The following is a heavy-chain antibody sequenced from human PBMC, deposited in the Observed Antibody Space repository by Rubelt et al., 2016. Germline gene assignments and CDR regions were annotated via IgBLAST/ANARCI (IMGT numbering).Heavy chain of an antibody. J-gene: IGHJ3*02. CDR3: ARDRVGVVITTHDACDI. Sequence: QVQLVQSGAEVKKPGSSVKVSCKASGGTFSSYAISWVRQAPGQGLEWMGGIIPIFGTANYAQKFQGRCTITADKSTSTAYMEMSSLGSEDTAVYYCARDRVGVVITTHDACDIWGQGTMVTVSS. D-gene: IGHD3-22*01. CDR2: IIPIFGTA. V-gene: IGHV1-69*06. CDR1: GGTFSSYA.